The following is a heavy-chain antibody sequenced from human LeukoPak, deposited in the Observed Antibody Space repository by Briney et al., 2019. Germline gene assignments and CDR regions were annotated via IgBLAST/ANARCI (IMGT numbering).Heavy chain of an antibody. CDR3: ARSEQWLVLGNWFDP. CDR1: GYRFTSYW. V-gene: IGHV5-51*01. D-gene: IGHD6-19*01. Sequence: GESLKISCKGSGYRFTSYWIGWVRQMPGKDLEWMGIIYPGDSDTRYSPSFQGQVTISADKSISTAYLQWSSLKASDTAMYYCARSEQWLVLGNWFDPWGQGTLVTVSS. CDR2: IYPGDSDT. J-gene: IGHJ5*02.